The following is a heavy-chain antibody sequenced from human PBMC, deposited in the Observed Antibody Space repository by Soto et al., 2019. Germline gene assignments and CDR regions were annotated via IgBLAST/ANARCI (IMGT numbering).Heavy chain of an antibody. CDR2: ISGSGGST. J-gene: IGHJ1*01. V-gene: IGHV3-23*01. CDR3: ARLSYYDSSGYDRYFHH. Sequence: EVQLLESGGGLVQPGGSLRLSCAASGFTFSSYAMSWVRQAPRKGLERVSAISGSGGSTYYADSVKGRFTISRNNSNSPLWLHMNCLRAEDTDIYYCARLSYYDSSGYDRYFHHWCDGSLDTVST. D-gene: IGHD3-22*01. CDR1: GFTFSSYA.